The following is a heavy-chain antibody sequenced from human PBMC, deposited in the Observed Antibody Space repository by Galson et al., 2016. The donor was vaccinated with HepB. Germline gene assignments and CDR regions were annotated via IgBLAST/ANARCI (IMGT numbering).Heavy chain of an antibody. V-gene: IGHV1-8*01. J-gene: IGHJ5*01. CDR1: GYIFTNYD. CDR3: ARSGFALSSWFAS. CDR2: MNPDSGNT. Sequence: KVSCKASGYIFTNYDINWVRQAPGQGLEWMGWMNPDSGNTGYAQKFQGRVTMTRSTSANTAYMELSSLSSDDTAVYYCARSGFALSSWFASWGQGTLVSVS. D-gene: IGHD2-21*01.